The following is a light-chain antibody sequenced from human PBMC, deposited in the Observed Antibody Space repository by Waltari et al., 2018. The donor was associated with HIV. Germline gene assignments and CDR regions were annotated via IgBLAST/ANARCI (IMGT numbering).Light chain of an antibody. CDR2: NTN. Sequence: QSVLTQPPSVSGAPGQRVTLSCTGSRSNIGTHEVHWYQQLPGTAPRLLIYNTNSRPSGVPDRFSGSKSGTSASLAISGLQAEDEAHYYCQSFDSSLGGWVFGGGTKLTVL. V-gene: IGLV1-40*01. CDR3: QSFDSSLGGWV. CDR1: RSNIGTHE. J-gene: IGLJ3*02.